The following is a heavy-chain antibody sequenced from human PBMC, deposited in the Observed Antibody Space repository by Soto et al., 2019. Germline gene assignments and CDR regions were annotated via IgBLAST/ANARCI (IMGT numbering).Heavy chain of an antibody. J-gene: IGHJ5*02. V-gene: IGHV3-48*01. CDR1: GFTFSSYS. CDR3: ARDSPYYDILTGYYNDRGWFDP. Sequence: GGSLRLSCAASGFTFSSYSMNWVRQAPGKGLEWVSYISSSSTIYYADSVKGRFTISRDNAKNSLYLQMNSLRAEDTAVYYCARDSPYYDILTGYYNDRGWFDPWGQGTLVTVSS. CDR2: ISSSSTI. D-gene: IGHD3-9*01.